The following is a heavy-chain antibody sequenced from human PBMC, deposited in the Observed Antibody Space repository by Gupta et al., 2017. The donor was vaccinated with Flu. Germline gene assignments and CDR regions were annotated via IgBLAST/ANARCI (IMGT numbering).Heavy chain of an antibody. CDR3: ARHRPKSSTSCFDY. Sequence: QVQLQESGPGLVKPSETLSLTCTVSGGSISSYYWSWIRQPPGKGLEWIGYIYYSGSTNYNPSLKSRVTISVDTSKNQFSLKLSSVTAADTAVYYCARHRPKSSTSCFDYWGQGTLVTVSS. J-gene: IGHJ4*02. V-gene: IGHV4-59*08. CDR2: IYYSGST. D-gene: IGHD2-2*01. CDR1: GGSISSYY.